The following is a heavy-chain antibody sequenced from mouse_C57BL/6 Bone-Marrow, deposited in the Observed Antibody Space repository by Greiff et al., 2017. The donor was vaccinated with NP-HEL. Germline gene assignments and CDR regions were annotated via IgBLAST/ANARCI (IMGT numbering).Heavy chain of an antibody. J-gene: IGHJ1*03. CDR2: INYDGSST. D-gene: IGHD2-3*01. CDR3: ARDRDGYYWYFDV. V-gene: IGHV5-16*01. CDR1: GFTFSDYY. Sequence: DVHLVESEGGLVQPGSSMKLSCTASGFTFSDYYMAWVRQVPEKGLEWVANINYDGSSTYYLDSLKSRFIISRDNAKNILYLQMSSLKSEDTATYYCARDRDGYYWYFDVWGTGTTVTVSS.